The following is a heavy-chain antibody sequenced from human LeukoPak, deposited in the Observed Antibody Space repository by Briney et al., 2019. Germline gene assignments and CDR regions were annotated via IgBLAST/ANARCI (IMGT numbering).Heavy chain of an antibody. CDR1: GFTFDDYA. CDR3: AKDLVGASTGSY. CDR2: ISWNSGSI. V-gene: IGHV3-9*01. D-gene: IGHD1-26*01. Sequence: GGSLRLSCAASGFTFDDYAMHWVRQAPGKGLEWVSGISWNSGSIGYADSVKGRFTISRDNAKNSLYLQMNSLRAEDTALYYCAKDLVGASTGSYWGQGTLVTVSS. J-gene: IGHJ4*02.